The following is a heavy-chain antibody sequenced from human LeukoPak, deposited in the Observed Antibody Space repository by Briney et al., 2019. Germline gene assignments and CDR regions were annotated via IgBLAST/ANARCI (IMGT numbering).Heavy chain of an antibody. CDR2: MWYDGSNK. V-gene: IGHV3-33*01. CDR1: GFTFSSYG. Sequence: GGSLRLSCAASGFTFSSYGMHWVRQAPGKGLEWVAVMWYDGSNKYYADSVKGRFTISRDNSKNTLYLQMNSLRAEDTAVYYCARGKDWFDPWGQGTLVTVSS. CDR3: ARGKDWFDP. J-gene: IGHJ5*02.